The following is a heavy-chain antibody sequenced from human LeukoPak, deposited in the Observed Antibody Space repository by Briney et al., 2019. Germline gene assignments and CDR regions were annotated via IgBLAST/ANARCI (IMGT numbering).Heavy chain of an antibody. CDR1: GFTFSSYA. CDR3: ARVDSSWPYNWFDP. D-gene: IGHD6-13*01. J-gene: IGHJ5*02. Sequence: GGSLRLSCAASGFTFSSYAMHWVRQVPGKGLEWVAVISYDGSNKYYADSVKGRFTISRDNSKNTLYLQMNSLRAEDTAVYYCARVDSSWPYNWFDPWGQGTLVTVSS. V-gene: IGHV3-30-3*01. CDR2: ISYDGSNK.